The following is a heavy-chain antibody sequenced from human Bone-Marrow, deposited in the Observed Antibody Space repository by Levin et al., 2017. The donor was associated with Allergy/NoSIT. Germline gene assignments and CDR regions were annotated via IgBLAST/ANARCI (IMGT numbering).Heavy chain of an antibody. V-gene: IGHV4-34*01. CDR3: ARGRDTAMVGNDAFDI. J-gene: IGHJ3*02. CDR2: INHSGST. D-gene: IGHD5-18*01. Sequence: SETLSLTCAVYGGSFSGYYWSWIRQPPGKGLEWIGEINHSGSTNYNPSLKSRVTISVDTSKNQFSLKLSSVTAADTAVYYCARGRDTAMVGNDAFDIWGQGTMVTVSS. CDR1: GGSFSGYY.